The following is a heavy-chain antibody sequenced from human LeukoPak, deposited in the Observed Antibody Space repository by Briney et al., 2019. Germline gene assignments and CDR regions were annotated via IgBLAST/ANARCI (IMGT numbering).Heavy chain of an antibody. CDR2: ISAYNGNT. J-gene: IGHJ6*02. Sequence: ASVKVSCKASGYTFTSYAMSWVRQAPGQGLEWMGWISAYNGNTKYAQNLQGRVTMTTDISTSTAYMELRSLRSDDTAVYYCARPGADCGSAGCYTYPYYGLDVWGQGTTVTVSS. D-gene: IGHD2-2*02. CDR3: ARPGADCGSAGCYTYPYYGLDV. CDR1: GYTFTSYA. V-gene: IGHV1-18*01.